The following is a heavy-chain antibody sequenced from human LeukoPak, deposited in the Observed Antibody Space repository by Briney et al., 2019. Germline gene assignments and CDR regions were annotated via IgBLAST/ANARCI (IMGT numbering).Heavy chain of an antibody. D-gene: IGHD6-13*01. J-gene: IGHJ4*02. V-gene: IGHV3-66*02. CDR1: GFTVSSNY. CDR3: TRGPGSTWYSDY. CDR2: IYSGGDT. Sequence: GGSLRLSCAASGFTVSSNYMNWVRQAPGKGLEWVSIIYSGGDTYYADYVKGRFTISRDNSKNTLYLQMNNLRPEDTAVYYCTRGPGSTWYSDYWRQGTLVTVSS.